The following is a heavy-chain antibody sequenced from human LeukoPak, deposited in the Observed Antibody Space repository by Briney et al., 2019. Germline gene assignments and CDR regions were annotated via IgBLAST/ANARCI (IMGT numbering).Heavy chain of an antibody. CDR3: ARRATTVRGYSYGLDY. CDR2: ISTSTSYI. D-gene: IGHD5-18*01. J-gene: IGHJ4*02. Sequence: GGSLRLSCAASGFTFSNYPMNWVRQAPGKGLEWVSSISTSTSYIYYADSLKGRFTISRDNVKNSPYLQMNSLRAEDTAVYYLARRATTVRGYSYGLDYWGQGTLVTVSS. V-gene: IGHV3-21*01. CDR1: GFTFSNYP.